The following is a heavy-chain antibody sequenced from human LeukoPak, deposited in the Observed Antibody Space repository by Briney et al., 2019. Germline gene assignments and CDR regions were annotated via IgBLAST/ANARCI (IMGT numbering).Heavy chain of an antibody. CDR3: AKERYSGYSYGYDDY. V-gene: IGHV3-23*01. CDR1: GLTFSTYA. D-gene: IGHD5-18*01. Sequence: PGGSLRLSCAASGLTFSTYAMNWVRQAPGKGLEWVSAIGGSGVSTYYAGSVKGRFTISRDNSKNTLYLQMNSLRAEDTAVYYCAKERYSGYSYGYDDYWGQGTLVTVSS. CDR2: IGGSGVST. J-gene: IGHJ4*02.